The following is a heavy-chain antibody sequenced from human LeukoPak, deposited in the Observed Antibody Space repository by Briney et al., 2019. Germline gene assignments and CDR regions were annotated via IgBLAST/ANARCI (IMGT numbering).Heavy chain of an antibody. CDR1: GFTFSSYG. V-gene: IGHV3-30*03. CDR3: ARGRCGGDCLVWFDP. CDR2: ISYDGSNK. J-gene: IGHJ5*02. Sequence: GGSLRLSCAASGFTFSSYGMHWVRQAPGKGLAGVAVISYDGSNKYYADSVKGRFTLSRDNSKNKLYLQINSLRAEDTAVYYCARGRCGGDCLVWFDPWGQGTVVTVSS. D-gene: IGHD2-21*01.